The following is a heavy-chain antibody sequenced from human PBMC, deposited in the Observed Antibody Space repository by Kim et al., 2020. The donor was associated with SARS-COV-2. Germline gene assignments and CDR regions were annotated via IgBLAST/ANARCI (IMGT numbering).Heavy chain of an antibody. CDR2: IDPSDSYT. J-gene: IGHJ2*01. CDR1: GYSFTSYW. Sequence: GESLKISCKGSGYSFTSYWISWVRQMPGKGLEWMGRIDPSDSYTNYSPSFQGHVTISADKSISTAYLQWSSLKASDTAMYYCARHPNPGDCGGDCYGRWYFDLWGRGTLVTVSS. V-gene: IGHV5-10-1*01. D-gene: IGHD2-21*02. CDR3: ARHPNPGDCGGDCYGRWYFDL.